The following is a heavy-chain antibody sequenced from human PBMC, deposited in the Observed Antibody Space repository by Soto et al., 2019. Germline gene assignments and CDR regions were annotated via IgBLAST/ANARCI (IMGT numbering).Heavy chain of an antibody. J-gene: IGHJ4*02. CDR3: VRAVGGPMCY. CDR2: INEDESKT. V-gene: IGHV3-7*01. D-gene: IGHD2-15*01. CDR1: GFPFTLYW. Sequence: EVQLVESGGGLVQPGGSLRLSCAASGFPFTLYWMSWVRQAPGKGLEWVANINEDESKTYYVDSVKGRFTISRDNVRNSVHLQWTSLRVEDTGVYYCVRAVGGPMCYWGQGTLVTVSS.